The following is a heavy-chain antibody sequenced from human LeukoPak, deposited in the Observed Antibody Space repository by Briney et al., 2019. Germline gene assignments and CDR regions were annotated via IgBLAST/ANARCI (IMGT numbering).Heavy chain of an antibody. CDR3: VRDPGSGYSFLYYFDY. V-gene: IGHV1-24*01. CDR2: FDPEDGET. CDR1: GYTLTELS. Sequence: ASVKVSCKVSGYTLTELSMHWVRQAPGKGLEWMGGFDPEDGETIYAQKFQGRVTMTRDTSISTAYMELSRLRSDDTAVYYCVRDPGSGYSFLYYFDYWSQGTLVTVSS. J-gene: IGHJ4*02. D-gene: IGHD5-18*01.